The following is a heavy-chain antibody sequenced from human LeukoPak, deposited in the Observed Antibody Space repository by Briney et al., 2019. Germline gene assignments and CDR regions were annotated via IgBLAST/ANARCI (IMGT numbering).Heavy chain of an antibody. CDR1: GFTFSSYA. D-gene: IGHD6-13*01. J-gene: IGHJ4*02. CDR3: AKDPVGEQLGRWFWSPYFGY. CDR2: ISGSVGNT. V-gene: IGHV3-23*01. Sequence: GGSLTLSCEAYGFTFSSYAMSWVRQAPGKGLEWESAISGSVGNTYHADSVKGRLTISRDNPKNTLYLQMNSLRAEQTAVYFCAKDPVGEQLGRWFWSPYFGYWGQGTLVTVSS.